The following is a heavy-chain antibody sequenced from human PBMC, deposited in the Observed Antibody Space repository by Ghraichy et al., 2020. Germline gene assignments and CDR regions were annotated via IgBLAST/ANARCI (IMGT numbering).Heavy chain of an antibody. V-gene: IGHV3-7*03. CDR2: VKEDGSEK. CDR1: GFTFSISW. D-gene: IGHD6-19*01. CDR3: ARETTADGDSSGWVG. J-gene: IGHJ4*02. Sequence: GGSLRLSCVGSGFTFSISWMSWVRQAPGKGLEWVANVKEDGSEKHYVDSVKGRFTISRDNAKNSLFLQMNSLRAEDTAMYYCARETTADGDSSGWVGWGQGTLVTVSS.